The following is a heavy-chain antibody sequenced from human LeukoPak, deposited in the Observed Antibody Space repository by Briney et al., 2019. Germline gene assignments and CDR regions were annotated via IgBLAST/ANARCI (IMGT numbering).Heavy chain of an antibody. CDR2: IYYSGST. V-gene: IGHV4-31*03. Sequence: SETLSLTCTVSGGSISSGGYYWSWIRQHPGKGLEWIGYIYYSGSTYYNPSLKSRVTISVDTSKNQFSLKLSSVTAADTAVYYCARDSGFGELLPFDYWGQGTLVTVSS. D-gene: IGHD3-10*01. J-gene: IGHJ4*02. CDR3: ARDSGFGELLPFDY. CDR1: GGSISSGGYY.